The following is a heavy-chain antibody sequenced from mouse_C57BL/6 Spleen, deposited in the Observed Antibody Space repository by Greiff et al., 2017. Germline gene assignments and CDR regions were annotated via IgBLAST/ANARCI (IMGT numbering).Heavy chain of an antibody. J-gene: IGHJ4*01. CDR2: IDPETGGT. V-gene: IGHV1-15*01. D-gene: IGHD1-1*01. Sequence: QVHVKQSGAELVRPGASVTLSCKASGYTFTDYEMHWVKQTPVHGLEWIGAIDPETGGTAYNQKFKGKAILTADKSSSTAYMELRSLTSEDSAVYYCTRRGYYGSSYAMDYWGQGTSVTVSS. CDR3: TRRGYYGSSYAMDY. CDR1: GYTFTDYE.